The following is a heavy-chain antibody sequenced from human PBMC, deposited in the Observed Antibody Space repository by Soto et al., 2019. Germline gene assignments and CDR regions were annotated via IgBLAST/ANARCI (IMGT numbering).Heavy chain of an antibody. CDR2: IDPSDSYT. CDR1: GYSFTSYW. Sequence: PGESLKISCKGSGYSFTSYWISWVRQMPGKGLEWMGRIDPSDSYTNYSPSFQGHVTISADESISTAYLQWSSLKASDTAMYYCARATSTSVVYWGQGTLVTVSS. CDR3: ARATSTSVVY. V-gene: IGHV5-10-1*01. J-gene: IGHJ4*02. D-gene: IGHD2-21*01.